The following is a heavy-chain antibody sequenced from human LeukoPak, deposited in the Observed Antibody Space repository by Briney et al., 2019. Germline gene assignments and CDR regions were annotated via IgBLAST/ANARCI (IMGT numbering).Heavy chain of an antibody. CDR1: GGSFSGYY. J-gene: IGHJ3*02. CDR2: MNQSGRT. Sequence: SETLSLTCAVYGGSFSGYYWSWIRQGPGKGLEWSGEMNQSGRTNYNPSLKSRVTISVETTKNEISLKKRFVTATDPAVYYCARVWFGFWHNPYADDNAFHICGQGTMVTVSS. CDR3: ARVWFGFWHNPYADDNAFHI. V-gene: IGHV4-34*01. D-gene: IGHD3-10*01.